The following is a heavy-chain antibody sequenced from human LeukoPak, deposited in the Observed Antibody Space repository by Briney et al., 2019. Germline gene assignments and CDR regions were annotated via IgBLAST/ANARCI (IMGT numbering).Heavy chain of an antibody. CDR1: GYTFTSYG. CDR3: ARDSGPHYRSSWKDLGY. Sequence: ASVKVSCKASGYTFTSYGISWVRQAPGQGLEWMGWISAYNGNTNYAQKLQGRVTMTTDTSTSTAYMELRSLRSDDTAVYYCARDSGPHYRSSWKDLGYWGQGTLSPSPQ. D-gene: IGHD6-13*01. J-gene: IGHJ4*02. V-gene: IGHV1-18*01. CDR2: ISAYNGNT.